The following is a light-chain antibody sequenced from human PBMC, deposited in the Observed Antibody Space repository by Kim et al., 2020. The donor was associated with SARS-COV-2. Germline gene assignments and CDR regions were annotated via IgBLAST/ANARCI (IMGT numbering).Light chain of an antibody. Sequence: SYELTQPPSVSVSTGQTASITCSGDKLGDKYACWYQQKPGQSPVLVIYQDSKRPSGIPERFSGSNSGNTATLTISGTQAIDEADYYCQAWDSSTKVVFGGGTQLTVL. CDR3: QAWDSSTKVV. CDR1: KLGDKY. V-gene: IGLV3-1*01. J-gene: IGLJ2*01. CDR2: QDS.